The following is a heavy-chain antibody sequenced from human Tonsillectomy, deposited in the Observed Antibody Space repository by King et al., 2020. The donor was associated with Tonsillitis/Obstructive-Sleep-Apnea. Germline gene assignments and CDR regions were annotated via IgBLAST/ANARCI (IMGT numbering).Heavy chain of an antibody. CDR2: IWFDGTKK. V-gene: IGHV3-33*01. CDR1: GFSFNTYG. Sequence: VQLVESGGGVVQPGRSLRLSCAASGFSFNTYGMHWVRQAPGKGLEWVAVIWFDGTKKNYADSEKGRFTISRDNSKNTLYMEMNSLRAEDTAVYYCTRVREYGMDVWGQGTTVTVTS. CDR3: TRVREYGMDV. J-gene: IGHJ6*02.